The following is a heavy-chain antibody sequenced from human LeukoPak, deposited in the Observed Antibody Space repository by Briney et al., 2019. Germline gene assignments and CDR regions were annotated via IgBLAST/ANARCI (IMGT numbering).Heavy chain of an antibody. CDR2: INPDSGAT. Sequence: ASVKVSCKASGYTFTDYYIQWVRQAPGQGLEWMGWINPDSGATKYAQKFQGRVTMTRDTSIRTAYMELSRLRLDDTAVYYCAGGQELLFDYWGQGTLVTVSS. CDR1: GYTFTDYY. D-gene: IGHD1-7*01. CDR3: AGGQELLFDY. V-gene: IGHV1-2*02. J-gene: IGHJ4*02.